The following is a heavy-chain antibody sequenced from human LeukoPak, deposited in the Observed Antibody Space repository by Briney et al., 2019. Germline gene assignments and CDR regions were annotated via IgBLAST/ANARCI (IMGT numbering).Heavy chain of an antibody. J-gene: IGHJ4*02. CDR3: AALGLLRGAGFNLATHFDY. Sequence: SETLSLTCTVSGVSISNNYFYWAWLRPPPGKGRELVGYVHHTGSTFHNSSLKSPVTISADTSQNQFSLSLTSVTAADTAVYYCAALGLLRGAGFNLATHFDYWGQGTLVAVSS. D-gene: IGHD1-26*01. CDR2: VHHTGST. CDR1: GVSISNNYFY. V-gene: IGHV4-39*01.